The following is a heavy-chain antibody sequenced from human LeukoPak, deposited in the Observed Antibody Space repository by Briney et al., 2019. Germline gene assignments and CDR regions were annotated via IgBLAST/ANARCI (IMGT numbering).Heavy chain of an antibody. Sequence: GGSLGLSCTASGFTFSSFWMSWVRQAPGKGLEWVGRIRSKADGGTTEYGAPVKGRFTISRDDSKDTLYLQMNSLKTEDTALYYCTTLRARSDYWGQGTLVTVSS. CDR2: IRSKADGGTT. V-gene: IGHV3-15*01. CDR3: TTLRARSDY. J-gene: IGHJ4*02. CDR1: GFTFSSFW. D-gene: IGHD3-3*01.